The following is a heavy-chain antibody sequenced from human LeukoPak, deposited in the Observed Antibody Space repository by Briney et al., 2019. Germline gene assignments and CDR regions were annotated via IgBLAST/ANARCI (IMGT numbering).Heavy chain of an antibody. CDR1: GFTFSSYA. CDR2: ISYDGSNK. Sequence: GRSLRLSCAASGFTFSSYAMHWVRQAPGKGLERVAVISYDGSNKYYADSVKGRFTISRDNSKNTLYLQMNSLRAEDTAVYYCARDRGLWFGELSTSGMDVWGQGTTVTVSS. D-gene: IGHD3-10*01. J-gene: IGHJ6*02. V-gene: IGHV3-30*04. CDR3: ARDRGLWFGELSTSGMDV.